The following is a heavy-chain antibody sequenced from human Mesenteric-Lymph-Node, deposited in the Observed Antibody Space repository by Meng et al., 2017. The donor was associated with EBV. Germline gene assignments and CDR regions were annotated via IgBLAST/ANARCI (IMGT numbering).Heavy chain of an antibody. V-gene: IGHV1-18*01. D-gene: IGHD6-19*01. CDR1: GYSLTSYG. CDR3: ARVNGVAVTDY. CDR2: ISGYNGNS. Sequence: RVPVGGECKKPGASVKVSCKAFGYSLTSYGMSWVRQAPGQGLEWMGRISGYNGNSNLAQRFQDRLTMTIDTSTSTAYLEIRSLRSDDTAVYYCARVNGVAVTDYWGQGTLVTVSS. J-gene: IGHJ4*02.